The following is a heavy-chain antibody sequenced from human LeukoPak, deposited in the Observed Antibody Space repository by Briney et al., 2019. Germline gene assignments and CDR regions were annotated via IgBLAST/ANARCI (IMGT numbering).Heavy chain of an antibody. CDR3: AREGWSKDYYDSSGYPYYFDY. CDR1: GFTFSSYG. Sequence: GGSLRLSCAASGFTFSSYGMHWVRQAPGKGLEWVAFIRYDGSNKYYADSVKGRFTISRDNSKNTLYLQMNSLRAEDTAVYYCAREGWSKDYYDSSGYPYYFDYWGQGTLVTVSS. D-gene: IGHD3-22*01. V-gene: IGHV3-30*02. CDR2: IRYDGSNK. J-gene: IGHJ4*02.